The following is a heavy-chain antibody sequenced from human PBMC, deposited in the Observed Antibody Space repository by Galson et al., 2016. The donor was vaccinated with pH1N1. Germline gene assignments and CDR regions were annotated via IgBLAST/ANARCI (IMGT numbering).Heavy chain of an antibody. V-gene: IGHV4-31*03. CDR2: IFYSGST. Sequence: LSLTCTVSGDSISSGTYYWSWIRQHPGKGLEWIGYIFYSGSTYYNPSLKSRVTMSLDMSKNQFSLNLTSVTAADTAVYFCARSGSRYGSDAFDMWGQGTTVTVSS. CDR3: ARSGSRYGSDAFDM. D-gene: IGHD5-18*01. CDR1: GDSISSGTYY. J-gene: IGHJ3*02.